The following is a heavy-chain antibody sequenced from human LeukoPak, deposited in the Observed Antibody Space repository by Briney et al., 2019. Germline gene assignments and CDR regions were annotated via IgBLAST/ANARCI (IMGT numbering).Heavy chain of an antibody. D-gene: IGHD3-22*01. CDR3: AKDFPLPYYYDSSGAFDY. Sequence: GGSLRLSCAASGFTFSSYGMHWVRQAPGKGLEWVAFIRYDGSNKYYADSVKGRFTISRDNSKNTLYLQMNSLRAEDTAVYYCAKDFPLPYYYDSSGAFDYWGQGTLVTVSS. V-gene: IGHV3-30*02. CDR2: IRYDGSNK. CDR1: GFTFSSYG. J-gene: IGHJ4*02.